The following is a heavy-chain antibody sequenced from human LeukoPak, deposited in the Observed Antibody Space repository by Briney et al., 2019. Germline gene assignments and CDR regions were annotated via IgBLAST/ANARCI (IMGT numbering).Heavy chain of an antibody. CDR3: ARSAGATRMYFDY. D-gene: IGHD1-26*01. CDR2: IYSGGST. Sequence: GGSLRLSCAASGFTFSNYAMSWVRQAPGKGLEWVSVIYSGGSTYYADSVKGRFTISRDNSKNTLYLQMNSLRAEDTAVYYCARSAGATRMYFDYWGQGTLVTVSS. CDR1: GFTFSNYA. V-gene: IGHV3-53*01. J-gene: IGHJ4*02.